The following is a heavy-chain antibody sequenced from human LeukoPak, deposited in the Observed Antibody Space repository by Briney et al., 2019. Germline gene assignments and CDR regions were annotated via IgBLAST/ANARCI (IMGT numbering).Heavy chain of an antibody. CDR3: ARTYCSGGSCCLDY. Sequence: GGSLRLSCAASGFTFSSYEMNWVRQAPGKGLEWVSYFSGSSHYTNYADSVKGRFTISRDNSKKSLYLQMSSLRAEDTAVFYCARTYCSGGSCCLDYWGQGTLVTVSS. V-gene: IGHV3-48*03. J-gene: IGHJ4*02. D-gene: IGHD2-15*01. CDR1: GFTFSSYE. CDR2: FSGSSHYT.